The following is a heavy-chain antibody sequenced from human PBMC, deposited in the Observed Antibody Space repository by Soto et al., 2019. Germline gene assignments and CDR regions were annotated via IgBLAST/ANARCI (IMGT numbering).Heavy chain of an antibody. J-gene: IGHJ6*02. Sequence: QVQLVQSGAEVKKPGASVKVSCKASGYTFTSYGISWVRQAPGQGLEWMGWLSAYNGNTNYAQKLQGRVTMTTDTSTSTAYMELRSLRSDDTAVYYCARESEQLDRAVLYYGMDVWGQGTTVTVSS. CDR2: LSAYNGNT. CDR3: ARESEQLDRAVLYYGMDV. CDR1: GYTFTSYG. V-gene: IGHV1-18*01. D-gene: IGHD1-1*01.